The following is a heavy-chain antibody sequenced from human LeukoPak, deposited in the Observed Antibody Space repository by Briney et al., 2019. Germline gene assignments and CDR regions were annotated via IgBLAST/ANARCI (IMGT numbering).Heavy chain of an antibody. CDR2: IKLNGGAT. CDR1: GYTFTDYV. D-gene: IGHD1-14*01. J-gene: IGHJ4*02. CDR3: ARDLSTTSNWEFDY. Sequence: ASVEVSCKTSGYTFTDYVMHWVRQAPGQGLEWMGWIKLNGGATMYAQKFQGRVTMTRITSISTAYMEVSRLRSDDTAVYYCARDLSTTSNWEFDYWGQGTLVTVSS. V-gene: IGHV1-2*02.